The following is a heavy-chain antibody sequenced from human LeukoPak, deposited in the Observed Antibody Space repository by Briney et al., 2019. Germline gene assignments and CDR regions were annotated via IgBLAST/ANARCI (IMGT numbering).Heavy chain of an antibody. CDR2: ISGSGSST. Sequence: GGSLRLSCAASGFTFSSYAMSWVRQAPGKGLEWVSAISGSGSSTYYADSVKGRFTIPRDNSKNTLYLQMNSLRAEDTAVYYCPKDHLPGVAGKGELDYWGQGTLVTVSS. D-gene: IGHD6-19*01. J-gene: IGHJ4*02. V-gene: IGHV3-23*01. CDR1: GFTFSSYA. CDR3: PKDHLPGVAGKGELDY.